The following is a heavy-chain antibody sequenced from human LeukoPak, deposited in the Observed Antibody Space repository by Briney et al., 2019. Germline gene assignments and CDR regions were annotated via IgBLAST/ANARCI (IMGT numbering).Heavy chain of an antibody. J-gene: IGHJ4*02. CDR3: ARDSDWVFDY. Sequence: GGSLRLSCAASGFTFSSYVMSWVRQAPGNGLEWVSYINHNGETIYYADSVKGRFAISRDDAKNSLYLQMNSLRDGDTAVYYCARDSDWVFDYWGQGTLVTVSS. CDR1: GFTFSSYV. D-gene: IGHD2-21*02. V-gene: IGHV3-48*02. CDR2: INHNGETI.